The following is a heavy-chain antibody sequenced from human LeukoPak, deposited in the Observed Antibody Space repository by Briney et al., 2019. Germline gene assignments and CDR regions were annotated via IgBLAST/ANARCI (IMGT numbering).Heavy chain of an antibody. J-gene: IGHJ4*02. D-gene: IGHD1-26*01. CDR1: GGSISGTNW. V-gene: IGHV4-4*02. CDR2: IFLAGQT. Sequence: SRTLSLTCGVSGGSISGTNWWSWVRQPPGQGLEWIGEIFLAGQTNYNPSLNGRVTMSLDKSSNQLSLHLTSVTAADTATYFCSRESGPFCPFGYWGQGTLVIVSS. CDR3: SRESGPFCPFGY.